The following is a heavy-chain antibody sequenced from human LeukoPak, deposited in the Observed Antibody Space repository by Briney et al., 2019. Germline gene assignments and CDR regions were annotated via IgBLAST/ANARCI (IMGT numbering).Heavy chain of an antibody. D-gene: IGHD3-10*01. Sequence: SETLSLTCAVYGGSFSGYYWSWIRQPPGKGLEWIGEINHSGSTNYNPSLKSRVTISVDTSKNQFSLKLSSVTAADTAVYYCARHRNWFGEFYYMDVWGKGTTVTISS. CDR3: ARHRNWFGEFYYMDV. V-gene: IGHV4-34*01. CDR2: INHSGST. J-gene: IGHJ6*03. CDR1: GGSFSGYY.